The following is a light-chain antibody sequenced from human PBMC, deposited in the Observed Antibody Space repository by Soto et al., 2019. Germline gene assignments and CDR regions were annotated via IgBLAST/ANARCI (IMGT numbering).Light chain of an antibody. CDR2: AES. J-gene: IGKJ2*01. V-gene: IGKV3-15*01. CDR1: QSVSSD. CDR3: QQYNNWYP. Sequence: EIVMTQSPATLSVSPGERATLSCRASQSVSSDLAWSLHKPGQAPRLLIYAESTRATGILARFRGSGSGTDFTLTLISLEYEVFAVYYCQQYNNWYPFGQGTKL.